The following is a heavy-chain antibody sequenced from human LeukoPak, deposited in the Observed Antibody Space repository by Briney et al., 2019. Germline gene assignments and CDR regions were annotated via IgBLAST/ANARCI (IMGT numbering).Heavy chain of an antibody. Sequence: KPSETLSLTCTVSGGSISSYYWSWIRQPPGKGLEWIGYIYYSGSTNYNPSLKSRVTISVDTSKNQFSLKLSSVTAADTAVYYCARDLPHRYFDWFGAFDIWGQGTMVTVSS. J-gene: IGHJ3*02. D-gene: IGHD3-9*01. CDR1: GGSISSYY. CDR3: ARDLPHRYFDWFGAFDI. V-gene: IGHV4-59*01. CDR2: IYYSGST.